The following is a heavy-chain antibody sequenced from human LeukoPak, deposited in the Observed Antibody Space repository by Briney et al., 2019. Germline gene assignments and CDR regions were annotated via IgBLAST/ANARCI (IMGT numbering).Heavy chain of an antibody. CDR3: AREDHSNYNY. D-gene: IGHD4-11*01. CDR1: GFPFSSYW. CDR2: IKQDGGEK. V-gene: IGHV3-7*01. Sequence: GGSLRLSWAASGFPFSSYWMSWVRQAPGKGLEWVANIKQDGGEKFYVDSVKGRFTISRDNAKNSLYLQMNSLRAEDTAVYYCAREDHSNYNYWGQGTLVTVSS. J-gene: IGHJ4*02.